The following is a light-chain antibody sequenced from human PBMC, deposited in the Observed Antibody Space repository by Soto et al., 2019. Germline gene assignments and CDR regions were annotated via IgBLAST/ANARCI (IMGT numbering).Light chain of an antibody. V-gene: IGLV1-40*01. CDR2: GNT. CDR3: QSYDDSLSAHYV. Sequence: QSVLTQPPSVSAAPGQKVTISCSGSSSNIGNNYVQWYQQLPGTAPKLLIHGNTDRPSGVPDRFSGSKSGTSASLAITGLQADDEADYYCQSYDDSLSAHYVFGTGTKVTVL. J-gene: IGLJ1*01. CDR1: SSNIGNNY.